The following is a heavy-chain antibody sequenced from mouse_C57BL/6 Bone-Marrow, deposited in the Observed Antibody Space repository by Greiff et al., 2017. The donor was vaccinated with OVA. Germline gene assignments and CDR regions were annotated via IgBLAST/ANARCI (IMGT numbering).Heavy chain of an antibody. CDR1: GFTFSSYA. CDR2: ISDGGSYT. V-gene: IGHV5-4*01. Sequence: EVQLVESGGGLVKPGGSLKLSCAASGFTFSSYAMSWVRQTPEKRLEWVATISDGGSYTYYPDNVKGRFTLSRENAKNYLYLQMSHLKSEDTAMYYCAREALYGSSYVRDYWGQGTTLTVSS. CDR3: AREALYGSSYVRDY. J-gene: IGHJ2*01. D-gene: IGHD1-1*01.